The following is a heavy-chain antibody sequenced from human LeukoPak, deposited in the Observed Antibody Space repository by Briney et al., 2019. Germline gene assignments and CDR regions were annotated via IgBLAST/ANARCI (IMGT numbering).Heavy chain of an antibody. D-gene: IGHD3-10*01. CDR3: ARDRFMVRGPHFAMDV. CDR2: IYSGGST. J-gene: IGHJ6*02. Sequence: GGSLRLSCAASGFTVSSNYMSWVRPAPGKGLEWVSVIYSGGSTYYADSVKGRFTISRDNSKNTLYLQMNSLRAEDTAVYYCARDRFMVRGPHFAMDVWGQGTTVTVSS. V-gene: IGHV3-66*01. CDR1: GFTVSSNY.